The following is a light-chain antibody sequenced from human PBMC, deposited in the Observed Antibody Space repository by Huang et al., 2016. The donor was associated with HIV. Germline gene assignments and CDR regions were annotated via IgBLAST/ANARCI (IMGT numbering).Light chain of an antibody. CDR2: AAS. CDR1: QSISDF. CDR3: QQSYATPRT. Sequence: DIQMTQSPTSLSASVGDRVTITCRASQSISDFLNWYLQKSGKAPQLLIYAASGLPRGVPSRFSGSGSWTDFTLSISSLQTEDFGTYYCQQSYATPRTFGQGTKVE. V-gene: IGKV1-39*01. J-gene: IGKJ1*01.